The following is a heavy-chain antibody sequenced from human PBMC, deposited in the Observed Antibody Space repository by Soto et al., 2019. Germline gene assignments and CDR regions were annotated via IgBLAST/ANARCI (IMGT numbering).Heavy chain of an antibody. Sequence: RRLSCAASGFIFSNYAMSWVRQIPGKGLEWVSTITGSGGVTYYADSVRGRFTISTDKSKSTLYLQLNSLRAEDTAIYYCAKHDVLTYYFASWGQGALVTVSS. J-gene: IGHJ4*02. CDR3: AKHDVLTYYFAS. V-gene: IGHV3-23*01. CDR2: ITGSGGVT. CDR1: GFIFSNYA. D-gene: IGHD6-6*01.